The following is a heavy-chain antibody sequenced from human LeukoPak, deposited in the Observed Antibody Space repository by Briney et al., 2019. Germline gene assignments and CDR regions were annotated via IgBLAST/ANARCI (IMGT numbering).Heavy chain of an antibody. Sequence: SETLSLTCTVSGGSISSSSYYWGWIRQPPGKGLEWIGSIYHSGSTYYNPSLKSRVTISVDTSKNQFSLKLSSVTAADTAVYYCARFITDGSGSSPNWFDPWGQGTLVTVSS. CDR2: IYHSGST. CDR3: ARFITDGSGSSPNWFDP. J-gene: IGHJ5*02. V-gene: IGHV4-39*07. CDR1: GGSISSSSYY. D-gene: IGHD3-10*01.